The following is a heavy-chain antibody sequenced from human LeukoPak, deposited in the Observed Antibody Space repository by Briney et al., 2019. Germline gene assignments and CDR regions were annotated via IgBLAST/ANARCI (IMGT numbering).Heavy chain of an antibody. J-gene: IGHJ2*01. CDR1: GGSTSRYY. CDR3: ARAKGYCTGDSCYGSYWYFDL. D-gene: IGHD2-15*01. CDR2: ICYIGGT. Sequence: PSETPSLTCTVSGGSTSRYYWSWIRHPPRKGLEWIGYICYIGGTNYNPSLKSRVTMSVDTSKNQFSLKLTSVTAADTAFYYCARAKGYCTGDSCYGSYWYFDLWGRGTLVTVSS. V-gene: IGHV4-59*01.